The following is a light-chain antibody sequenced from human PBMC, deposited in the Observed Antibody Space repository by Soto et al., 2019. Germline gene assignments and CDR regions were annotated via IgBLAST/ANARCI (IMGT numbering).Light chain of an antibody. CDR3: QQRSN. V-gene: IGKV3-11*01. CDR2: DAS. CDR1: QSVSSY. J-gene: IGKJ4*01. Sequence: EIVLTQSPATLSLSPGERATLSCRASQSVSSYLAWYQQKPGQAPRLLLYDASNRPTGIPARLSGSGSGTVCTLTISCLEPEDFSVDYCQQRSNFGGGTKLEIK.